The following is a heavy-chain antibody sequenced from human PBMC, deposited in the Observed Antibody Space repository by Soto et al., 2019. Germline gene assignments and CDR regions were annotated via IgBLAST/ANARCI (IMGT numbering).Heavy chain of an antibody. CDR3: SRGNKDGTYTYYYYMDV. CDR1: GYTFTDYL. D-gene: IGHD1-7*01. CDR2: INPNNGDT. V-gene: IGHV1-18*01. Sequence: QVQLMQSGAEVKKPGASVRLSCKASGYTFTDYLISWVRQAPGQGLEWRGWINPNNGDTNYAQKAQGRVNLTTDTSSSTAYLNLRGLRSDDTAVYYCSRGNKDGTYTYYYYMDVWGKGTAVTVSS. J-gene: IGHJ6*03.